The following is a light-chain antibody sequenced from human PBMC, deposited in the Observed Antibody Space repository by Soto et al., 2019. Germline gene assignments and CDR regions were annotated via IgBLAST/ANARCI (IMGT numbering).Light chain of an antibody. CDR2: DVS. V-gene: IGLV2-14*01. CDR1: NSDIGTYIY. CDR3: SSYTASRTK. J-gene: IGLJ2*01. Sequence: QSALTQPASVSGSPGQSITISCTGTNSDIGTYIYVSWYQQHPGKAPKLLIYDVSNRPSGVSNRFSGSKSGNTASLTISGLPAEDEADYYCSSYTASRTKFGGGTKLTVL.